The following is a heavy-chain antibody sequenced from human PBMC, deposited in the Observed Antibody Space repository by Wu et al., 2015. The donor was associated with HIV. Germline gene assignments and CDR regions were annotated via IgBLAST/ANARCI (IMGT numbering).Heavy chain of an antibody. CDR1: GYTFTSYD. CDR3: ARGLDYYGSGSYGSVSDY. Sequence: QVQLVQSGAEVKKPGASVKVSCKASGYTFTSYDINWVRQATGQGLEWMGWMNPNSGNTGYAQKFQGRVTMTRNTSISTAYMELSSLRSEDTAVYYCARGLDYYGSGSYGSVSDYWARERWXPSP. J-gene: IGHJ4*02. CDR2: MNPNSGNT. D-gene: IGHD3-10*01. V-gene: IGHV1-8*01.